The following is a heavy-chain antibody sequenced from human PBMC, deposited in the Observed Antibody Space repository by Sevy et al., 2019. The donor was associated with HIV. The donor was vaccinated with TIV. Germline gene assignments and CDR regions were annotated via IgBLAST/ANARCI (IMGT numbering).Heavy chain of an antibody. CDR1: DGSFSGYC. CDR3: ARAQYYYDSTNRGPSVVPFILDY. J-gene: IGHJ4*02. CDR2: INHSGST. V-gene: IGHV4-34*01. D-gene: IGHD3-22*01. Sequence: SETLSLTCGVYDGSFSGYCWNWIRQPPGKGLEWIGEINHSGSTNYNPSLKRRVTITIDTSKNKFSLKLNSVTAADTAVYYCARAQYYYDSTNRGPSVVPFILDYWGQGTLVTVSS.